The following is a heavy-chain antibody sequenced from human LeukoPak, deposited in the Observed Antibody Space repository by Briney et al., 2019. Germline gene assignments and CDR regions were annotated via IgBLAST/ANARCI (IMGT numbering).Heavy chain of an antibody. CDR1: GYIFTSYN. V-gene: IGHV1-46*01. D-gene: IGHD6-13*01. CDR3: ARSFSSWSKVDY. Sequence: ASVKVSCKASGYIFTSYNMNWVRQAPGQALERMGIINPSGGTTNYAQKFQGRVTMTRDTSTSTAYMELSSLRSEDTAVYYCARSFSSWSKVDYWGQGTLVTVSS. CDR2: INPSGGTT. J-gene: IGHJ4*02.